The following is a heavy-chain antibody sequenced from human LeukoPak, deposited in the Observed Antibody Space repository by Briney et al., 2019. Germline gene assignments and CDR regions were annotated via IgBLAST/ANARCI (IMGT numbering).Heavy chain of an antibody. CDR1: GYSFTTYW. J-gene: IGHJ4*02. D-gene: IGHD6-19*01. Sequence: GESLKISCKGSGYSFTTYWIGWVRQMPGKGLEWMGIIYPGDSDTRYSPSFQGQVTISADKSNNTAYLQWISLKASDTAMYYCVRAGKTSGWYGDYWGQGTLVTVSS. V-gene: IGHV5-51*01. CDR2: IYPGDSDT. CDR3: VRAGKTSGWYGDY.